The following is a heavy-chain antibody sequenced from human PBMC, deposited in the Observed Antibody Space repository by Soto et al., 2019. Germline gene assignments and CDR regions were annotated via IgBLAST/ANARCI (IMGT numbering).Heavy chain of an antibody. CDR3: ARAPRMAPFDI. CDR1: GSIFSPYG. J-gene: IGHJ3*02. V-gene: IGHV3-33*01. Sequence: GGSLRLSCAASGSIFSPYGIHWVRQAPGKGLEWVALIRNDGSDKYYAESVTGRFTISRDNSKNTVYLQMNSLRAEDTALYFCARAPRMAPFDIWGQGXMVTV. CDR2: IRNDGSDK.